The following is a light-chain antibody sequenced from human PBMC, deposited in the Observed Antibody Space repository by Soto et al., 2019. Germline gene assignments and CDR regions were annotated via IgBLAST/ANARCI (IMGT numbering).Light chain of an antibody. Sequence: DIQMTQSPSTLSASVGDRVTITCRASQGISNWLAWYQQKPGKAPKLLIYDASTLESGVPSRFSGSGSGTEFTITISSLLPDDFATYYCQQFRGTFGQGTKVEIE. CDR1: QGISNW. V-gene: IGKV1-5*01. CDR2: DAS. J-gene: IGKJ1*01. CDR3: QQFRGT.